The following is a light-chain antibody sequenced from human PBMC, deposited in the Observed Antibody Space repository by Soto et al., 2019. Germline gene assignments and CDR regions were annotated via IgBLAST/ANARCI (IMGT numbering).Light chain of an antibody. J-gene: IGLJ1*01. CDR1: SSDVGSYNL. Sequence: QSVLTQPASVSGSPGQSITISCTGTSSDVGSYNLVSWYQQHPGKAPKLMIYEVSKRPSGVSNRFSGSKSGNTASLTISGLQAEDEADYYCCSYAGSYVFGTGTKVTLL. V-gene: IGLV2-23*02. CDR3: CSYAGSYV. CDR2: EVS.